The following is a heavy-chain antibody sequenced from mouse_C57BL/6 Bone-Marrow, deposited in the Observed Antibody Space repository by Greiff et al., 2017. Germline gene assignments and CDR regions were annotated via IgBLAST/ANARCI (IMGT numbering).Heavy chain of an antibody. CDR3: ARYLWLRRWNYYAMDY. CDR1: GYAFSSYW. Sequence: QVQLQQSGAELVKPGASVKISCKASGYAFSSYWMNWVKQRPGKGLEWIGQIYPGDGDTNYNGKFKGKATLTADKSSSTAYMQLSSLTSEDSAVYFCARYLWLRRWNYYAMDYWGQGTSVTVSS. CDR2: IYPGDGDT. J-gene: IGHJ4*01. D-gene: IGHD2-2*01. V-gene: IGHV1-80*01.